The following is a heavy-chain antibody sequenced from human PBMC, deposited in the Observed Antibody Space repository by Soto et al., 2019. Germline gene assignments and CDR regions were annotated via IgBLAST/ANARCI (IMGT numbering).Heavy chain of an antibody. V-gene: IGHV3-30*18. D-gene: IGHD6-6*01. J-gene: IGHJ6*02. CDR1: GFTFSSYA. CDR3: AKGSSSVYYYYYGLDV. CDR2: ISNDGSNK. Sequence: GGSLRLSCAASGFTFSSYAMSWVRQAPGKGLEWVAVISNDGSNKYYADSVKGRFAISRDNSKNTLYLQMNSLRGEDTAMYYCAKGSSSVYYYYYGLDVWGQGTTVTVSS.